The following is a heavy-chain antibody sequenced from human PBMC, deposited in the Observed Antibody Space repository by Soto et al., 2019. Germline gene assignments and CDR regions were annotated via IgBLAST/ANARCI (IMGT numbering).Heavy chain of an antibody. CDR2: ISSSSSYI. D-gene: IGHD3-10*01. CDR3: ARYSAGNYGIEY. V-gene: IGHV3-21*01. Sequence: EVQLVESGGGLVKPGGSLRLSCAASGFTFSSYSMNWVRQAPGKGLEWVSSISSSSSYIYYADSLKGRFTISRDNAKNSLSLLMHTLRAEDTAVYYCARYSAGNYGIEYWGQGTLVTVSS. CDR1: GFTFSSYS. J-gene: IGHJ4*02.